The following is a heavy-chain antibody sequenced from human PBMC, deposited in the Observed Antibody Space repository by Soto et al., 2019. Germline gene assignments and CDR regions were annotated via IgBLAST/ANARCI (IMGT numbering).Heavy chain of an antibody. CDR2: INPNSCGT. CDR1: GYTFTVYY. D-gene: IGHD1-26*01. V-gene: IGHV1-2*04. J-gene: IGHJ4*02. Sequence: HVQLAQSGADVKKPGASGNVSCKASGYTFTVYYMHWVRQAPGQGLEWMGWINPNSCGTTYPQKFQGWVNVTLDVSSSKAYMALSRVMSGVTAVYYGARDLAKVGGSGCLDYWGQGTLVTVSS. CDR3: ARDLAKVGGSGCLDY.